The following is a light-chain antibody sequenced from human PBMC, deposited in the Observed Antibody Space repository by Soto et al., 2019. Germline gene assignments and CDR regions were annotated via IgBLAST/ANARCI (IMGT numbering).Light chain of an antibody. Sequence: EILMTQSPATLSLSPGERATVSCRASQSVSSHLAWYQQRPGQATRLLIYDASNRANGIPVRFSGSGSGTDFTLTISGLEPEDFAVYDCQQRSDWHPITFGHGTRLEIK. V-gene: IGKV3-11*01. CDR3: QQRSDWHPIT. CDR1: QSVSSH. J-gene: IGKJ5*01. CDR2: DAS.